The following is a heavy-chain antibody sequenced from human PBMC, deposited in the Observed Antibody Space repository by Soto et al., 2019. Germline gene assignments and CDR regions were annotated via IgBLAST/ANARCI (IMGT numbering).Heavy chain of an antibody. CDR1: GFSLSTSGLG. D-gene: IGHD6-19*01. J-gene: IGHJ4*02. V-gene: IGHV2-5*01. CDR2: IYWNDDK. Sequence: QITLKESGPTLVRPTQTLTLTCTFSGFSLSTSGLGVGWIRQPPGKALEWLALIYWNDDKRYSPSLKARLTINKDTSKNQVVLTMNNMDPVDTATYYCAHRPSGWYLFDYWGKGTLVTVSS. CDR3: AHRPSGWYLFDY.